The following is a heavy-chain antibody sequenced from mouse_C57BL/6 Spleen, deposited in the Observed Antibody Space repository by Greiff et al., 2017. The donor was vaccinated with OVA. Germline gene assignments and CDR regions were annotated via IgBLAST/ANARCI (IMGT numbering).Heavy chain of an antibody. CDR2: IYPGDGDT. V-gene: IGHV1-80*01. J-gene: IGHJ2*01. D-gene: IGHD1-1*01. Sequence: VNVVESGAELVKPGASVKISCKASGYAFSSYWMNWVKQRPGKGLEWIGQIYPGDGDTNYNGKFKGKATLTADKSSSTAYMQLSSLTSEDSAVYFCATITTVVATDYWGQGTTLTVSS. CDR3: ATITTVVATDY. CDR1: GYAFSSYW.